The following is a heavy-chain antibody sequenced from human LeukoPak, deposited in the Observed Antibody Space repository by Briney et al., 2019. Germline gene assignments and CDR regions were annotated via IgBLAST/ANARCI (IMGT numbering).Heavy chain of an antibody. Sequence: SVKVSCKASGGTFSSYAISWVRQAPGQGLEWMGGIIPIFGTANYAQKFQGRVTITADESTSTAYMELSSLRSEDTAVYYCARDLSGVGDPFDPWGQGTLVTVSS. V-gene: IGHV1-69*13. D-gene: IGHD3-3*01. CDR1: GGTFSSYA. J-gene: IGHJ5*02. CDR3: ARDLSGVGDPFDP. CDR2: IIPIFGTA.